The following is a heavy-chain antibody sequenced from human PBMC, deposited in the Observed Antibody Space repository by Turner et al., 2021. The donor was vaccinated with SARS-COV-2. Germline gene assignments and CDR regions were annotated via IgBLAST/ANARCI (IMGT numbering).Heavy chain of an antibody. D-gene: IGHD6-13*01. Sequence: EVQLVESGGGLVQPGGSLRLSCAASGFTFSSYWMHWVRQAPGKGLVWVSRINSDGSSTSYADSVKGRFTISRDNAKNTLYLQMNSLRAEDTAVYYCARVGIAAAGPTFYYYYYGMDVWGQGTTVTVSS. CDR3: ARVGIAAAGPTFYYYYYGMDV. CDR1: GFTFSSYW. V-gene: IGHV3-74*01. J-gene: IGHJ6*02. CDR2: INSDGSST.